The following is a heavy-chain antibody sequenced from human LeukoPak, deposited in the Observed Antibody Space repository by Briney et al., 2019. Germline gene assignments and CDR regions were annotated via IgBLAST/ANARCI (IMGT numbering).Heavy chain of an antibody. D-gene: IGHD6-19*01. V-gene: IGHV4-59*01. J-gene: IGHJ4*02. CDR3: ARDRYSSGWYEG. CDR1: GASFSGYY. CDR2: IYYSGST. Sequence: PSETLSVTCAVYGASFSGYYWSWIRQPPGKGLEWIGYIYYSGSTNYNPSLKSRVTISVDTSKNQFSLKLSSVTAADTAVYYCARDRYSSGWYEGWGQGTLVTVSS.